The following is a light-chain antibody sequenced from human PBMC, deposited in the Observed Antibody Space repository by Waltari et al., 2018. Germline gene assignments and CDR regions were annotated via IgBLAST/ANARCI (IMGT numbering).Light chain of an antibody. CDR3: QQYDNPPLT. CDR2: DAS. Sequence: DIQMTQSPSSLSASVGDRVTITCQASQDISNYLNWYQQKPGKAPKLLIYDASNLETGVPSRFSGSGSGTDFTFTNSSLQPEDIATYYCQQYDNPPLTFGGGTKVEIK. CDR1: QDISNY. V-gene: IGKV1-33*01. J-gene: IGKJ4*01.